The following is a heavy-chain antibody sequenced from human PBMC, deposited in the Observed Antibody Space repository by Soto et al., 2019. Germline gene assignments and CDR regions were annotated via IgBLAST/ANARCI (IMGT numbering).Heavy chain of an antibody. Sequence: GGSLRLSCAASGFTFSSYAMSWVRQAPGKGLEWVSSISGSGGSTYYADSVKGRFTISRDNSNSTLYFQMNSLRAEDTAVYYCAKDYFVWSSQQPYYFDYWGQGTLVTVSS. V-gene: IGHV3-23*01. CDR1: GFTFSSYA. J-gene: IGHJ4*02. CDR3: AKDYFVWSSQQPYYFDY. CDR2: ISGSGGST. D-gene: IGHD3-16*01.